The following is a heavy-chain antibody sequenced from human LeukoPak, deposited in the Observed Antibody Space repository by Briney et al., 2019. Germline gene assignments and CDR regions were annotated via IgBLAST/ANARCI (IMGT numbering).Heavy chain of an antibody. Sequence: PSETLSLTCTVSGGPIFSSPFYWGWIRPPPGKGLEWIASVYYNGITYYNPSLKRRVTISVDTSKNQFALKVTSVTAADTSIYYCARLMTTVATWGQGTLVTVSS. CDR1: GGPIFSSPFY. CDR2: VYYNGIT. D-gene: IGHD4-11*01. V-gene: IGHV4-39*01. CDR3: ARLMTTVAT. J-gene: IGHJ4*02.